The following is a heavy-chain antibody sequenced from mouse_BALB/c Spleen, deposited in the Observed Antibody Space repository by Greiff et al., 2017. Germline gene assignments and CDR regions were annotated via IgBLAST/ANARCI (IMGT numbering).Heavy chain of an antibody. CDR3: ARSGRPLYAMDY. CDR2: ISSGSSTI. D-gene: IGHD1-2*01. CDR1: GFTFSSFG. V-gene: IGHV5-17*02. J-gene: IGHJ4*01. Sequence: EVQRVESGGGLVQPGGSRKLSCAASGFTFSSFGMHWVRQAPEKGLEWVAYISSGSSTIYYADTVKGRFTISRDNPKNTLFLQMTSLRSEDTAMYYCARSGRPLYAMDYWGQGTSVTVSS.